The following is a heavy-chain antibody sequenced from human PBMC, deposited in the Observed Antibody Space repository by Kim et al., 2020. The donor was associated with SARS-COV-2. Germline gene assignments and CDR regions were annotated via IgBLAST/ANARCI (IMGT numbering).Heavy chain of an antibody. CDR3: ARGHSMVRGVIIIYYYYGMDG. CDR2: INPNSGGT. Sequence: ASVKVSCKASGYTFTGYYMHWVRQAPGQGLEWMGWINPNSGGTNYAQKFQGWVTMTRDTSISTAYMELSRLRSDDTAVYYCARGHSMVRGVIIIYYYYGMDGWGQGTKVTVSS. CDR1: GYTFTGYY. D-gene: IGHD3-10*01. J-gene: IGHJ6*01. V-gene: IGHV1-2*04.